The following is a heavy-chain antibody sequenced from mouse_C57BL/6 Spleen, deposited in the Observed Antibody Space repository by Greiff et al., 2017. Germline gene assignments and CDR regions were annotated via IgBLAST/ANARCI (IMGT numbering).Heavy chain of an antibody. J-gene: IGHJ4*01. V-gene: IGHV1-26*01. CDR3: AREGDYDVGDYAMDY. CDR2: INPNNGGT. Sequence: EVQLQQSGPELVKPGASVKISCKASGYTFTDYYMNWVKQSHGKSLEWIGDINPNNGGTSYNQKFKGKATLTVDKSSSTAYMELRSLTSEDSAVYYCAREGDYDVGDYAMDYWGQGTSVTVSS. CDR1: GYTFTDYY. D-gene: IGHD2-4*01.